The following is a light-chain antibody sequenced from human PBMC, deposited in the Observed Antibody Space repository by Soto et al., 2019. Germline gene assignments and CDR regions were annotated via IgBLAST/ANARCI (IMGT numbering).Light chain of an antibody. V-gene: IGLV2-14*01. CDR3: SSYTSSSTYV. CDR1: SSDVGGYNY. Sequence: QSALTQPASVSWSPGQSITISCTGTSSDVGGYNYVSWYQQHPGKAPKLMIYDVSNRPSGVSSRFSGSKSGNTASLTISGLQAEDEADYYCSSYTSSSTYVFGTGTKVTVL. J-gene: IGLJ1*01. CDR2: DVS.